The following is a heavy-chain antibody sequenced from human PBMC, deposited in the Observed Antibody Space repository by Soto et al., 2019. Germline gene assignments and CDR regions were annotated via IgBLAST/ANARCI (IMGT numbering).Heavy chain of an antibody. Sequence: QVQLQESGPGLVKPSETLSLTCTVSGGSISPYYWRWIRQPPGKGLEWIGYIYYSGNTNYNPSLESRVTISVDTSRNQFSLKLTSVTAADTAVYYCARKGAAASYSHYYMDVWGRGTTVTVSS. CDR2: IYYSGNT. V-gene: IGHV4-59*01. D-gene: IGHD6-13*01. CDR1: GGSISPYY. J-gene: IGHJ6*03. CDR3: ARKGAAASYSHYYMDV.